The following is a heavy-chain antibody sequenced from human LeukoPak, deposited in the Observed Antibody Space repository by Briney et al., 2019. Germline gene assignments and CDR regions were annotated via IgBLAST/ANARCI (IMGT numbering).Heavy chain of an antibody. V-gene: IGHV4-34*01. CDR1: GGSFSGYY. J-gene: IGHJ4*02. CDR3: ARGRLWADY. CDR2: INHSGST. D-gene: IGHD5-18*01. Sequence: PSETLSLTCAVYGGSFSGYYWSWIRQPPGKGLEWIGEINHSGSTNYNPSLKSRVTISVDTSKNQFSLKLSSVTAADTAVYYCARGRLWADYWGQGTLVTVSS.